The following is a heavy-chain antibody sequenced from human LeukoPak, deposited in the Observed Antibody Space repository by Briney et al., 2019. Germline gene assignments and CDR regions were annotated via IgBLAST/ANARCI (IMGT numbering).Heavy chain of an antibody. CDR3: AASSGFDY. D-gene: IGHD6-25*01. CDR2: IRNRAYGGAA. V-gene: IGHV3-49*04. CDR1: GFTFGDYA. J-gene: IGHJ4*02. Sequence: GGSLRLSCTASGFTFGDYAMSWVRQAPGKGLEWVGYIRNRAYGGAAEYAASVKGRFTITRDDSKSIAYLQMSSLNIEDTAVHYCAASSGFDYWGQGTLVTVSS.